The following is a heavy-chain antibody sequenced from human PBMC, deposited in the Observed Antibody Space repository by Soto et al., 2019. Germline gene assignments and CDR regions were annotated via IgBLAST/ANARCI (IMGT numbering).Heavy chain of an antibody. Sequence: SVKVSCKASGGTFSSYAISWVRQAPGQGLEWMGGIIPIFGTANYAQKFQGRVTITADESTSTAYMELRSMRSDDTAVYYCAIYAPREYYDFWSGYLGDAFDIWGQGTMVTVSS. D-gene: IGHD3-3*01. CDR1: GGTFSSYA. V-gene: IGHV1-69*13. CDR3: AIYAPREYYDFWSGYLGDAFDI. J-gene: IGHJ3*02. CDR2: IIPIFGTA.